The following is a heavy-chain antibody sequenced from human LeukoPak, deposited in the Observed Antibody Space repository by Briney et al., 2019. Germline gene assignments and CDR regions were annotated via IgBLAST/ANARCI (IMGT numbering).Heavy chain of an antibody. CDR2: INHSGST. CDR1: GGSFSGYY. CDR3: ARVRGYYDFWSGYYSPKGYYYYMDV. Sequence: PSETLSLTCAVYGGSFSGYYWSWIRQPPGKGLEWIGEINHSGSTNYNPSLKSRVTISVDTSKNQFSLMLSSVTAADTAVYYCARVRGYYDFWSGYYSPKGYYYYMDVWGKGTTVTVSS. D-gene: IGHD3-3*01. J-gene: IGHJ6*03. V-gene: IGHV4-34*01.